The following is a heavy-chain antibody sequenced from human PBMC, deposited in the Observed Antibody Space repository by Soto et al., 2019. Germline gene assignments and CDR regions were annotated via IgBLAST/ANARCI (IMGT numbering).Heavy chain of an antibody. D-gene: IGHD3-16*01. V-gene: IGHV3-73*01. CDR1: GFTFNGPA. CDR3: STAYV. CDR2: IRNKANSYAT. J-gene: IGHJ4*02. Sequence: EVQLVESGGGLVQPGGSVKLSCAASGFTFNGPAIHWVRQASGKVLEWVGRIRNKANSYATVYAASMKGRFTISRDDSTNTAYLQMNSLKAEDSAVYYCSTAYVWGQGTLVTVPS.